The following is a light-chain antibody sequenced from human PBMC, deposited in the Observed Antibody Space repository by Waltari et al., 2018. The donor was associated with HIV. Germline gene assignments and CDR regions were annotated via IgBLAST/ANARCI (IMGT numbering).Light chain of an antibody. V-gene: IGLV3-19*01. CDR2: GKN. J-gene: IGLJ2*01. Sequence: SSEVTQAPAVSVALGQTVRITCQGDSLRSYYASWYPQKPGQAPVLVIYGKNNRPSGIPDRFSGSSSGNTASLTITGAQAEDEADYYCNSRDSSGNHVVFGGGTKLTVL. CDR3: NSRDSSGNHVV. CDR1: SLRSYY.